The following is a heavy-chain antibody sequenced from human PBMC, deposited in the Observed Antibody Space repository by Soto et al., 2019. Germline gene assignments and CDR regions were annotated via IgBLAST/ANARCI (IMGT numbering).Heavy chain of an antibody. V-gene: IGHV1-3*01. CDR3: ARETRDTAMGQFDY. D-gene: IGHD5-18*01. CDR2: INAGNGNT. J-gene: IGHJ4*02. CDR1: VYTFTSYA. Sequence: SSVKVSCKASVYTFTSYAMHWVRQAHGQRLEWMGWINAGNGNTKYSQKFQGRVTITRDTSASTAYMELSSLRSEDTAVYYCARETRDTAMGQFDYWGQGTLVTVSS.